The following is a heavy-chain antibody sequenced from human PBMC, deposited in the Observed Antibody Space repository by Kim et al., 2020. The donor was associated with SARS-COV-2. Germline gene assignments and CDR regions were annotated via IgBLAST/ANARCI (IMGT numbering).Heavy chain of an antibody. D-gene: IGHD3-9*01. V-gene: IGHV3-30*18. CDR3: AKDSAPYDILTGYSDY. CDR2: ISYDGSNK. CDR1: GFTFSSYG. Sequence: GGSLRLSCAASGFTFSSYGMHWVRQAPGKGLEWVAVISYDGSNKYYADSVKGRFTISRDNSKNTLYLQMNSLRAEDTAVYYCAKDSAPYDILTGYSDYWG. J-gene: IGHJ4*01.